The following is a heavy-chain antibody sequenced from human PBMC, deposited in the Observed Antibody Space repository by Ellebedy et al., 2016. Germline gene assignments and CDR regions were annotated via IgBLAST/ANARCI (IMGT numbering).Heavy chain of an antibody. V-gene: IGHV3-7*04. J-gene: IGHJ4*02. CDR2: IKEDGAQV. CDR1: GFSFGSYW. CDR3: AREIIGGWVDLDY. Sequence: GGSLRLSXAASGFSFGSYWMSWARQTPGNGLEWLANIKEDGAQVNYMDSVTGRFTISRDNSKTSLFLQMNSLRVEDTAVYYCAREIIGGWVDLDYWGPGTRVTVSS. D-gene: IGHD2/OR15-2a*01.